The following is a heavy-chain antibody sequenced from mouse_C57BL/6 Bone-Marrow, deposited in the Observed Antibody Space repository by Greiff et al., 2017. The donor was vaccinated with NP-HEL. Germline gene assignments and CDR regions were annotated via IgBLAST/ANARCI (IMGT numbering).Heavy chain of an antibody. D-gene: IGHD1-1*01. CDR1: GFTFSSYA. J-gene: IGHJ1*03. Sequence: DVMLVESGGGLVKPGGSLKLSCAASGFTFSSYAMSWVRQTPEKRLEWVATISDGGSYTYYPDNVKGRFTISRDNAKNNLYLQMSHLKSEDTAMYYCARVPLLLRYPCSYFDVWGTGTTVTVSS. V-gene: IGHV5-4*03. CDR3: ARVPLLLRYPCSYFDV. CDR2: ISDGGSYT.